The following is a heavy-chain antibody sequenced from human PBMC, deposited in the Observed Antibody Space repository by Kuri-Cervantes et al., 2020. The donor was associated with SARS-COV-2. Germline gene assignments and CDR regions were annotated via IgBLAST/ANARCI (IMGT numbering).Heavy chain of an antibody. CDR2: IDPSDSYT. Sequence: KVSCKGSGYSFTSYWISWVRQMPGKGLEWVGRIDPSDSYTNYSPSFQGHVTISADKSISTAYLQWGSLKASDTAMYYCASTVAFWSGYYDYWGQGTLVTVSS. V-gene: IGHV5-10-1*01. D-gene: IGHD3-3*01. J-gene: IGHJ4*02. CDR1: GYSFTSYW. CDR3: ASTVAFWSGYYDY.